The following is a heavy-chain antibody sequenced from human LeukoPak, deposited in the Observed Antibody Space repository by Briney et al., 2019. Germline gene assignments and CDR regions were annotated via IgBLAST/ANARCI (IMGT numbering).Heavy chain of an antibody. J-gene: IGHJ4*02. V-gene: IGHV3-33*01. CDR2: IWYDGSNK. Sequence: PGRSLRLSCAASGFAFSSYGMHWVRQAPGKGLEWVAVIWYDGSNKYYADSVKGRFTISRDNSKNTLYLQMNSLRAEDTAVYYCARDPSVTPFDYWGQGALVTVSS. D-gene: IGHD4-17*01. CDR1: GFAFSSYG. CDR3: ARDPSVTPFDY.